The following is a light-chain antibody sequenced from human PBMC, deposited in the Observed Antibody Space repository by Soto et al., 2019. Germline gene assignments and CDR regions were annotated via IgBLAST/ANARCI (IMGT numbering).Light chain of an antibody. CDR3: QQSYTTPFT. CDR1: QNIVGY. V-gene: IGKV1-39*01. Sequence: DIQMTQSPSSLSASVGDRVTITCRASQNIVGYLNWYQQTPGKAPKLLIYAASSLWSGVPSRFTGSGSGTDFNFTISSLQPEDFATYYCQQSYTTPFTFGPGTQVDVK. CDR2: AAS. J-gene: IGKJ3*01.